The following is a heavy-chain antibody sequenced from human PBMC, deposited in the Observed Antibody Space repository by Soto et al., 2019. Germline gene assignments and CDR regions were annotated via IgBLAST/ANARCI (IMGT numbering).Heavy chain of an antibody. CDR3: ARDQASIAEAGRVGYFDY. CDR1: GYTFASYG. Sequence: ASVKVSCKASGYTFASYGISWVRQAPGQGLEWMGWISAYNGNTNYAQKLQGRVTMTTDTSTSTAYMELRSLRSDDTAVYYCARDQASIAEAGRVGYFDYWGQGTLVTVSS. V-gene: IGHV1-18*01. D-gene: IGHD6-19*01. CDR2: ISAYNGNT. J-gene: IGHJ4*02.